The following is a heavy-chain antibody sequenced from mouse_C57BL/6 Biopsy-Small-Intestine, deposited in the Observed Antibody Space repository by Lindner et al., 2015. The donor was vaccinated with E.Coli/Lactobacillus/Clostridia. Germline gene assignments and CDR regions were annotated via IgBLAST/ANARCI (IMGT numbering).Heavy chain of an antibody. D-gene: IGHD1-3*01. Sequence: VQLQESGAELVKPGASVKLSCKASGYTFTDYTIHWVKQRSGQGLEWIGWFYPGSGSLKYNEKFRDKATLTTDISSTTVYLELGRLTSEDSAVYFCARHEKSGVLFDYWGQGTTLTVSS. V-gene: IGHV1-62-2*01. J-gene: IGHJ2*01. CDR3: ARHEKSGVLFDY. CDR2: FYPGSGSL. CDR1: GYTFTDYT.